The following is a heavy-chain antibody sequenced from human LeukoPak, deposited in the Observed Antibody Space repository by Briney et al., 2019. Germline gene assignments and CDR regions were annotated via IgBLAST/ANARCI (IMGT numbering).Heavy chain of an antibody. CDR3: ARVAVWDSSRFDY. CDR1: GGSISSYY. V-gene: IGHV4-59*01. J-gene: IGHJ4*02. CDR2: IYYSGST. D-gene: IGHD6-19*01. Sequence: SETLSLTCTVSGGSISSYYWSRIRQPPGKGLEWIGYIYYSGSTNYNPSLKSRVTISVDTSKNQFSLKLSSVTAADTAVYYCARVAVWDSSRFDYWGQGTLVTVSS.